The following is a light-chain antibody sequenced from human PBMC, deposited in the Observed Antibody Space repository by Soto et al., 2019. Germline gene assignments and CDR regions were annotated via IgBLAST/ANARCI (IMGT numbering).Light chain of an antibody. CDR1: STDVGGYNY. J-gene: IGLJ2*01. CDR2: DVT. Sequence: QSALTQPASVSGSPGQSVTISCTGSSTDVGGYNYVSWHQQHPGKAPKLIIFDVTKRHSGVSNRFSGSKSGDTASLTISGLQAEDEADYYCSSYTRDKTVLFGGGTKLTVL. V-gene: IGLV2-14*03. CDR3: SSYTRDKTVL.